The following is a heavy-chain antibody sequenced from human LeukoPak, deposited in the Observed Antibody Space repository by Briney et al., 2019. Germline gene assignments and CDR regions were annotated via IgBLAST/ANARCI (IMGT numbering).Heavy chain of an antibody. D-gene: IGHD3-10*01. CDR2: ISYSGIT. CDR1: GGSISSTSYF. J-gene: IGHJ5*02. CDR3: ARQMDFGSGSLQWFDP. Sequence: SETLSLTCTVSGGSISSTSYFWGWIRQLPGRGLEWIGSISYSGITYYNPSLKSRVTISVDTSKNQFSLKLNSVTAADTAVYYCARQMDFGSGSLQWFDPWGQGTLVTVPS. V-gene: IGHV4-39*01.